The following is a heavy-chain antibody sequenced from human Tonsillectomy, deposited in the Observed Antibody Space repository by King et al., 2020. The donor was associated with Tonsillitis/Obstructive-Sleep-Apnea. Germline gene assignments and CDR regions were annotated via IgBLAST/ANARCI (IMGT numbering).Heavy chain of an antibody. CDR2: INIDGSTT. V-gene: IGHV3-74*01. CDR3: VRGDVFYYDCFAD. D-gene: IGHD3-16*01. CDR1: GLTFSTYW. Sequence: VQLVESGAGLVQPGGSLRLSCAASGLTFSTYWIHWVRQAPGKGLVWVSRINIDGSTTGHANSVKGRFTISRDKTMNTVYLQMNSLRAEDAAVYYCVRGDVFYYDCFADWGQGTLVTVSS. J-gene: IGHJ4*02.